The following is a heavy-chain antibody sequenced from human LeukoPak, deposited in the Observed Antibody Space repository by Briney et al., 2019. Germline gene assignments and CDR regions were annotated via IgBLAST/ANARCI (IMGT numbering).Heavy chain of an antibody. CDR3: ARDLGYYYDSSASTAFDY. CDR2: IIPIFGTA. D-gene: IGHD3-22*01. V-gene: IGHV1-69*13. Sequence: GASVRVSCKASGGTFSIYAISWVRQAPGQGLEWMGGIIPIFGTANYAQKFQGRVTITADESTSTAYMELSSLRSEDTAVYYCARDLGYYYDSSASTAFDYWGQGTLVTVSS. CDR1: GGTFSIYA. J-gene: IGHJ4*02.